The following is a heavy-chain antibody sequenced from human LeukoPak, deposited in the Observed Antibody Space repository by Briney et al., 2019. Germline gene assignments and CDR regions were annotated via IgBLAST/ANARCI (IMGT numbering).Heavy chain of an antibody. J-gene: IGHJ6*02. D-gene: IGHD4-17*01. Sequence: GASVKVSCKASGYAFTSYYMHWVRQAPGQGLEWMGIINPSGGSTSYAQKFQGRVTMTRDTSTSTVYMELSSLRSGDTAVYYCAREGTTVNPYYGMDVWGQGTTVTVSS. CDR2: INPSGGST. CDR3: AREGTTVNPYYGMDV. V-gene: IGHV1-46*01. CDR1: GYAFTSYY.